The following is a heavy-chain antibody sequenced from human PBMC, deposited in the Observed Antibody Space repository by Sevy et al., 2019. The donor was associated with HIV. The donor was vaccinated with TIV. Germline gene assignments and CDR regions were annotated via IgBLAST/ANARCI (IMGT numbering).Heavy chain of an antibody. V-gene: IGHV3-7*01. CDR1: GFTFSSYW. CDR2: IKQDGSEK. Sequence: GGSLRLSCAASGFTFSSYWMSWVRQAPGKGLEWVANIKQDGSEKYYVDSVKGRFTISRDNAKNSLYLQMNSLGAEDTAVYYCAREAEYYYDSSGYQYYFDYWGQGTLVTVSS. CDR3: AREAEYYYDSSGYQYYFDY. D-gene: IGHD3-22*01. J-gene: IGHJ4*02.